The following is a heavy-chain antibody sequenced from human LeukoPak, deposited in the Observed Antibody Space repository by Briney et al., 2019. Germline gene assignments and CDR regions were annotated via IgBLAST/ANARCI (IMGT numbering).Heavy chain of an antibody. CDR1: GYTFTSYA. J-gene: IGHJ4*02. V-gene: IGHV7-4-1*02. CDR2: INTNTGNP. CDR3: ARDTTGDLINYFDY. Sequence: ASVKVSCKASGYTFTSYAMNWVRQAPGQGLEWMGWINTNTGNPTYAQGFTGRFVFSLDTSVSTAYLQISSLKAEDTAVYYCARDTTGDLINYFDYWGQGTLVTVSS. D-gene: IGHD1-1*01.